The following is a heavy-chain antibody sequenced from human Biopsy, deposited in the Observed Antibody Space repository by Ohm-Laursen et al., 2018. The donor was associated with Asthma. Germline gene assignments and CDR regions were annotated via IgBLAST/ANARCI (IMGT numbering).Heavy chain of an antibody. D-gene: IGHD4-17*01. Sequence: GSLRLSCSASGFTFRAHAMSWVRQAPGKGLEWVSTISGNSGITYYADSVKGRFTISRDNSQNTLYLHMGSLSAEDTAVYYCASDFPKDYVRYNFQFWGQGTLVTVSS. CDR2: ISGNSGIT. CDR1: GFTFRAHA. J-gene: IGHJ4*02. CDR3: ASDFPKDYVRYNFQF. V-gene: IGHV3-23*01.